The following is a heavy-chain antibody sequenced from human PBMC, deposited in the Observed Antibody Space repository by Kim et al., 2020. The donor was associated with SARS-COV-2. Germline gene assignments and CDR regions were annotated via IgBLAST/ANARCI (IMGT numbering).Heavy chain of an antibody. CDR1: GGTFSSYA. CDR2: IIPIFGTA. Sequence: SVKVSCKASGGTFSSYAISWVRQAPGQGLEWMGGIIPIFGTANYAQKFQGRVTITADESTSTAYMELSSLRSEDTAVYYCARRGESYQPFDPWGQGTLVTVSS. J-gene: IGHJ5*02. V-gene: IGHV1-69*13. CDR3: ARRGESYQPFDP. D-gene: IGHD2-2*01.